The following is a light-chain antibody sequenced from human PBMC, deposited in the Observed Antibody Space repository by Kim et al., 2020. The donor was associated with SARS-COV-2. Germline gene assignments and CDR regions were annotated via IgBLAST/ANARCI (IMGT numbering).Light chain of an antibody. J-gene: IGKJ5*01. V-gene: IGKV3-11*01. CDR2: EAS. Sequence: TLSFSPGDRATLSCRASQGVSNYLAWYRQKPGQAPRLLIYEASKRAAGIPARFSGSGSGTDFTLTISRLEPGDSAVYFCQQRGSFGQGTRLEIK. CDR1: QGVSNY. CDR3: QQRGS.